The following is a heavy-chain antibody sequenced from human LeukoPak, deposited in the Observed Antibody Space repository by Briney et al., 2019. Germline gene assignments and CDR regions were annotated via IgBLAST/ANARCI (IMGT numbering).Heavy chain of an antibody. Sequence: EASVKVSCKASGFTLTSSAMQWLRQARDQRLGWLGWIAVGSGNTNYAQKFQERVTITRDMSTSTAYMELSSLRSEDTAVYYCAAPALDSSGYYPPYAFDIWGQGTMVTVSS. CDR1: GFTLTSSA. CDR3: AAPALDSSGYYPPYAFDI. V-gene: IGHV1-58*02. D-gene: IGHD3-22*01. CDR2: IAVGSGNT. J-gene: IGHJ3*02.